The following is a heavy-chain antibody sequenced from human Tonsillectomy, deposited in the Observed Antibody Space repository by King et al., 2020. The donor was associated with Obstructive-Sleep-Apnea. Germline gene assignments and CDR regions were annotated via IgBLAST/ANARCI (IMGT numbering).Heavy chain of an antibody. CDR3: ARQWDSSGREQFDF. CDR2: IHPRDFDT. V-gene: IGHV5-51*01. J-gene: IGHJ4*02. CDR1: GYRFTSYW. D-gene: IGHD6-19*01. Sequence: QLVQSGAEVKKPGESLTISCQGSGYRFTSYWIGWVRQMPGKGLEWMGIIHPRDFDTIYSPSFQGQVTMSVDKSITTAYLQWSSLKASDTAMYYCARQWDSSGREQFDFWGQGTPVTVSS.